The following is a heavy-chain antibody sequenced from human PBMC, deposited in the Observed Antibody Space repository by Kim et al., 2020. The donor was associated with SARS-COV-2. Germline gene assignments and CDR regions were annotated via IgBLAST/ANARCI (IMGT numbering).Heavy chain of an antibody. Sequence: GGSLRLSCAASGFPFSSYAMHWVRQAPGKGLEWVALIWYDRSNKSYADSVKGRFTISRDNSKNTLYLQMHNLRAADTAVYYCAKVTYGTAYYYYGMNVWGQGTTVTGS. J-gene: IGHJ6*02. CDR3: AKVTYGTAYYYYGMNV. CDR1: GFPFSSYA. CDR2: IWYDRSNK. D-gene: IGHD4-17*01. V-gene: IGHV3-33*06.